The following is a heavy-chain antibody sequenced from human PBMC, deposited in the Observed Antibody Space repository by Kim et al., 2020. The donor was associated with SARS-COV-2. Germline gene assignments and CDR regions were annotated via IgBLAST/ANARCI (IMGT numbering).Heavy chain of an antibody. Sequence: GGSLRLSCVASGFIFSSLAMHWVRQAPGKGLEWVAVLSNDGSRTYYADSVKGRFTISRDNSKNTMYLQMNSLRDEDTGVYFCARKFGGNPGDAFDVWGQGTTLTVSS. V-gene: IGHV3-30-3*01. CDR1: GFIFSSLA. J-gene: IGHJ3*01. CDR3: ARKFGGNPGDAFDV. CDR2: LSNDGSRT. D-gene: IGHD2-15*01.